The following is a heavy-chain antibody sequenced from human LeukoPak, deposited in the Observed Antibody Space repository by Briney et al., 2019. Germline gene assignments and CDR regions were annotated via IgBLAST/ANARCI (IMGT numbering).Heavy chain of an antibody. Sequence: PGGSLRLSCAASGFTFSSYAMSWVRQAPGKGLEWVSAISGSGGSTYYADSVKGRFTISRDNSKNTLYLQMNSLRAEDTAVYYCAKGILWFGDPSDDAFDIWGQGTMVTVSS. CDR2: ISGSGGST. CDR1: GFTFSSYA. D-gene: IGHD3-10*01. CDR3: AKGILWFGDPSDDAFDI. V-gene: IGHV3-23*01. J-gene: IGHJ3*02.